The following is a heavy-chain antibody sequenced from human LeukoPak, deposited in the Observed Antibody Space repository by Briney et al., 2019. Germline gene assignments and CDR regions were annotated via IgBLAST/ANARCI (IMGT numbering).Heavy chain of an antibody. CDR3: ARKRGYSGYDTKNWFDP. D-gene: IGHD5-12*01. CDR2: INHSGST. V-gene: IGHV4-34*01. Sequence: PSETLSLTCAVYGGSFSGYYWSWIRQPPGKGLEWIGEINHSGSTNYNPSLKSRVTISVDTSKNQFSLKLSSVTAADTAMYYCARKRGYSGYDTKNWFDPWGQGTLVTVSS. CDR1: GGSFSGYY. J-gene: IGHJ5*02.